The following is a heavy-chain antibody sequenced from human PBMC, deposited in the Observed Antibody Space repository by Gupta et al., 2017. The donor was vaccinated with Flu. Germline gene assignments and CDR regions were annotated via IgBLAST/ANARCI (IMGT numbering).Heavy chain of an antibody. Sequence: GSIRVYYWTWIRQVPGKGLEWIGNVYDTGSTNYNPSLNSRVTISLDKSNSQFSLKLKSVTAADTAIYYCARDKVRFLFWGQGTRVTVSS. CDR1: GSIRVYY. D-gene: IGHD3-3*01. J-gene: IGHJ4*02. V-gene: IGHV4-59*01. CDR2: VYDTGST. CDR3: ARDKVRFLF.